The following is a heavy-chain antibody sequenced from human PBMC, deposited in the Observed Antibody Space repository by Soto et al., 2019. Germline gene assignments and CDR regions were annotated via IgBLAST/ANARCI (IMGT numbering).Heavy chain of an antibody. CDR1: GYSINSDYY. CDR3: AKKGYYPSGKINLFAS. CDR2: VDHSGRT. V-gene: IGHV4-38-2*01. Sequence: SETLSLTCAVSGYSINSDYYWGWIRQPPGKGLEWIGSVDHSGRTYYSPSLRSRLTIFIDTSKKQFSLRLTSVTAADTAMYFCAKKGYYPSGKINLFASWGPGTLVTVPS. D-gene: IGHD3-10*01. J-gene: IGHJ4*02.